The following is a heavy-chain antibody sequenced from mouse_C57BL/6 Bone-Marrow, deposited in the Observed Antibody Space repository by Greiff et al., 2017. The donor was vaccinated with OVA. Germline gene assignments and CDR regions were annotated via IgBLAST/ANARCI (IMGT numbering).Heavy chain of an antibody. CDR2: IDPSDSET. CDR3: ARPYGSSYGWYFDV. D-gene: IGHD1-1*01. CDR1: GYTFTSYW. J-gene: IGHJ1*03. Sequence: QVQLQQPGAELVRPGSSVKLSCKASGYTFTSYWMHWVKQRPIQGLEWIGNIDPSDSETHYNQKFKDKATLTVDKSSSTAYMQLSSLTSEDSAVYVCARPYGSSYGWYFDVWGTGTTVTVSS. V-gene: IGHV1-52*01.